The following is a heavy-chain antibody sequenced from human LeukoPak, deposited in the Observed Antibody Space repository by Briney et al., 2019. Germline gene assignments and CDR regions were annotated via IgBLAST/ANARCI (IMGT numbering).Heavy chain of an antibody. Sequence: GGSLRLSCAASGFTFSSYAMNWVRQAPGKGLEWVAVISYDGSNKYYADSVKGRFTISRGNAKNTLYLQMNSLRAEDTAVYYCARAPSDSSGYYPEYFQHWGQGTLVTVSS. CDR2: ISYDGSNK. CDR1: GFTFSSYA. D-gene: IGHD3-22*01. CDR3: ARAPSDSSGYYPEYFQH. J-gene: IGHJ1*01. V-gene: IGHV3-30*04.